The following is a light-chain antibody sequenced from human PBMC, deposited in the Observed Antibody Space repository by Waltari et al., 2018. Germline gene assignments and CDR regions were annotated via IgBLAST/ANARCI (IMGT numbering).Light chain of an antibody. CDR3: QQYCTTPWT. Sequence: DIVMTQSPDSLAVSLGERATINCKSRQSVVYSPNNKNFLAWYQQKAGQPPKLLIYLASTRESGVPDRFSGSGSGTDFTLTISRLQAEDVAVYYCQQYCTTPWTFGQGTKVEIK. V-gene: IGKV4-1*01. CDR1: QSVVYSPNNKNF. J-gene: IGKJ1*01. CDR2: LAS.